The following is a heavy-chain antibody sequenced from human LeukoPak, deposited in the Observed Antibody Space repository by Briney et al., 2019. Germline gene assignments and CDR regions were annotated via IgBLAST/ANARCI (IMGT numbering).Heavy chain of an antibody. CDR3: ASGPLVGATRYYYYMDV. CDR2: INPNSGGT. V-gene: IGHV1-2*02. D-gene: IGHD1-26*01. Sequence: ASVKVSCKASGYTFTGYYMHWVRQAPGQGLEWMGWINPNSGGTNYAQKFQGRVTMTRGTSISTAYMELSRLRSDDTAVYYCASGPLVGATRYYYYMDVWGKGTTVTVSS. J-gene: IGHJ6*03. CDR1: GYTFTGYY.